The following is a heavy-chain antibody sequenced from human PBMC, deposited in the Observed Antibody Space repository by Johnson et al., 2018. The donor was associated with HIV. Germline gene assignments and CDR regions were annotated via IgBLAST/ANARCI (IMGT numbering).Heavy chain of an antibody. CDR2: INSDGSST. Sequence: VQLVESGGGLVQPEGSLRLSCAASGFTFSSYWMHWVRQAPGKGLVWVSRINSDGSSTNYADSVKGRFTISRDNSKNTLYLQMNSLRAEDTAVYYCARSRYDSSGYGIWGQGTMVTVSS. D-gene: IGHD3-22*01. CDR3: ARSRYDSSGYGI. J-gene: IGHJ3*02. CDR1: GFTFSSYW. V-gene: IGHV3-74*02.